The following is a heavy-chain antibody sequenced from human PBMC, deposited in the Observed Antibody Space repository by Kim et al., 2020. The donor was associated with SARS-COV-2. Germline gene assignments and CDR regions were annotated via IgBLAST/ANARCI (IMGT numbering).Heavy chain of an antibody. J-gene: IGHJ4*02. V-gene: IGHV3-7*05. CDR1: GFTFSDTW. CDR3: AFPATAGSVGY. CDR2: MNEDGTRD. D-gene: IGHD6-13*01. Sequence: GGSLRLSCAASGFTFSDTWMSWLRQAPGKGPQYVANMNEDGTRDYYVDSVKGRFTISRDNAKNSLYLQMNSLRADDTAVYYCAFPATAGSVGYWGRGTLV.